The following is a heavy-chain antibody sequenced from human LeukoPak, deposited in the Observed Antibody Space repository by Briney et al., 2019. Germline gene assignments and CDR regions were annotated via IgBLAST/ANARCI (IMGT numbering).Heavy chain of an antibody. CDR1: GDSVSSNSAA. J-gene: IGHJ4*02. V-gene: IGHV6-1*01. Sequence: KPSQTLSLTCAISGDSVSSNSAAWNWIRQSPSRGLEWLGRTYYRSKWYNDYAVSVKSRITINPDTSKNQFSLQLNSVTPEDTAVYYCARGGSSSWYILGYFDYWGQGTLVTVSS. CDR3: ARGGSSSWYILGYFDY. D-gene: IGHD6-13*01. CDR2: TYYRSKWYN.